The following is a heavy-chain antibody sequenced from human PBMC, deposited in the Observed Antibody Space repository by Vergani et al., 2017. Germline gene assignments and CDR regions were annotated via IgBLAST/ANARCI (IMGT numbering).Heavy chain of an antibody. V-gene: IGHV1-2*02. CDR3: ARVYTVYCSSTSCPLYYGMDV. D-gene: IGHD2-2*01. J-gene: IGHJ6*02. Sequence: QVQLVQSGAEVKKPGASVKVSCKASGYTFTGYYMHWVRQAPGQGLEWMGWINPNSGGTNYAQKFQGRVTMTRDTSISTAYMELSRLRSDETAVYYCARVYTVYCSSTSCPLYYGMDVWGQGTTVTVAS. CDR1: GYTFTGYY. CDR2: INPNSGGT.